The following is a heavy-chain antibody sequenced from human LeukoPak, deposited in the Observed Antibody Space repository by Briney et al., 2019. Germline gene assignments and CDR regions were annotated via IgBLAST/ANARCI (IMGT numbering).Heavy chain of an antibody. J-gene: IGHJ5*02. V-gene: IGHV1-46*01. Sequence: ASVKVSCKASGYTFTSYYMHWVRQAPGQGLEWMGIINPSGGSTSYAQKFQGRVTMTRDMSTSTVYMELSSLRSEDTAVYYCARAVLYYDGSGYPLCWFDPWGQGTLVTVSS. D-gene: IGHD3-22*01. CDR3: ARAVLYYDGSGYPLCWFDP. CDR1: GYTFTSYY. CDR2: INPSGGST.